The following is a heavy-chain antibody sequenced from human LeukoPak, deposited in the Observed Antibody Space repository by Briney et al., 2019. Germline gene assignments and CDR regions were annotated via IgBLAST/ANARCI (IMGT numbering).Heavy chain of an antibody. CDR1: GGSISSYY. J-gene: IGHJ4*02. Sequence: PSETLSLTCTASGGSISSYYWSWIRQPPGKGLEWIGYIYTSGSTNYNPSLKSRVTISVDTSKNQFSLKLSSVTAADTAVYYCARQTGGGIWDYWGQGTLVTVSS. D-gene: IGHD3-16*01. V-gene: IGHV4-4*09. CDR3: ARQTGGGIWDY. CDR2: IYTSGST.